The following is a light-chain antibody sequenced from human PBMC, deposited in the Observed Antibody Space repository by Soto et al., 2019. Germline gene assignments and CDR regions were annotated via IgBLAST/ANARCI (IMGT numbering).Light chain of an antibody. CDR3: QQYNNWPLT. J-gene: IGKJ4*01. V-gene: IGKV3-15*01. Sequence: EIVMTQSPATLSVSPGERAPLSCRASQSVSSNLAWYQQKLGQAPRLLIYGASTRATGIPARFSGSGSGTECTLTISSLQSEDFAVYYCQQYNNWPLTFGGGTKVEIK. CDR2: GAS. CDR1: QSVSSN.